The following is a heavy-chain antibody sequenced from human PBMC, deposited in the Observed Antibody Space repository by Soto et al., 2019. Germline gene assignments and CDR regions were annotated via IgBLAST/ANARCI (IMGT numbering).Heavy chain of an antibody. V-gene: IGHV4-39*01. Sequence: QLQLQESGPGLVKPSETLSLTCTVSGVSISDTSYYCGWIRQPPGKGLEWIVTIYFNGNTFYNPSLKSRLTISVYTSRNQFSLRLTSVTAEDKAVYYCARQGSYWGQGTLVAVSS. CDR3: ARQGSY. J-gene: IGHJ4*02. CDR1: GVSISDTSYY. CDR2: IYFNGNT.